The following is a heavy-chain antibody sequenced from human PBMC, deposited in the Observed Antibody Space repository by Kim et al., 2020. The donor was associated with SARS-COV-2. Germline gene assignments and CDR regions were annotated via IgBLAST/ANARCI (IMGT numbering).Heavy chain of an antibody. V-gene: IGHV4-34*01. CDR3: ARPFSIAVAGTYPFDY. J-gene: IGHJ4*02. CDR2: INHSGST. D-gene: IGHD6-19*01. CDR1: GGSFSGYY. Sequence: SETLSLTCAVYGGSFSGYYWSWIRQPPGKGLEWIGEINHSGSTNYNPSLKSRVTISVDTSKNQFSLKLSSVTAADTAVYYCARPFSIAVAGTYPFDYWGQGTLVTVSS.